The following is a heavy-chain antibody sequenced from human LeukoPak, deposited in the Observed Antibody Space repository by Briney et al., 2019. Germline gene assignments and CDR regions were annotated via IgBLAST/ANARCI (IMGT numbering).Heavy chain of an antibody. J-gene: IGHJ4*02. CDR1: GFTFSRYW. CDR2: IKEDGSDK. D-gene: IGHD3-22*01. Sequence: GGSLRLSCAASGFTFSRYWMAWVRQAPGKGLEWVANIKEDGSDKGFADSVKGRFTISRDNGKNSLYLQMNSLTVEDTAVYYCARDVVGALDFWGQGTLVTVSP. V-gene: IGHV3-7*01. CDR3: ARDVVGALDF.